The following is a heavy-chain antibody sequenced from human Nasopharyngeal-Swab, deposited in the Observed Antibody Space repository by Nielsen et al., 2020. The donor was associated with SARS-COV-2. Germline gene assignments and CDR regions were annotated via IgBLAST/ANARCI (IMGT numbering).Heavy chain of an antibody. V-gene: IGHV3-21*01. D-gene: IGHD5-12*01. CDR2: ISRNSDYI. CDR3: ARGGCRDYDYAY. J-gene: IGHJ4*02. Sequence: WIRQPPGKGLEWVSSISRNSDYILYADSVKGRFTISRDNAKNSLFLQMNSLRADDTAVYYCARGGCRDYDYAYWGQGTLVTVSS.